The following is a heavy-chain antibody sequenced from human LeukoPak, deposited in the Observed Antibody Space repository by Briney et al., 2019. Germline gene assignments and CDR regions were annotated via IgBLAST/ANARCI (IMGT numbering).Heavy chain of an antibody. V-gene: IGHV1-24*01. CDR3: ATLEPEPGDFGGLAY. D-gene: IGHD4-17*01. J-gene: IGHJ4*02. Sequence: GASVKVSCKVSGYTLTALALHWVRQAPGKGFEWIRGFDSEEYDTIYAQKFQGRVTMTEDTSTDTAYMELSSLYFEDTAVYYCATLEPEPGDFGGLAYWGQGTLVTVSS. CDR2: FDSEEYDT. CDR1: GYTLTALA.